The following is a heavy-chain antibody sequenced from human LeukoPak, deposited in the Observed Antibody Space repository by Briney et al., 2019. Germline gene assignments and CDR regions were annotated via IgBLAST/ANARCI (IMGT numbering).Heavy chain of an antibody. CDR1: GGSISSYY. CDR3: ARGRGPGCSSTSCYTLDY. D-gene: IGHD2-2*02. V-gene: IGHV4-59*01. CDR2: IYYSGST. J-gene: IGHJ4*02. Sequence: AETLSLTCTVSGGSISSYYWSWIRQPPGKGLEWIGYIYYSGSTNYNPSLKRRVTISVDTSKNQFSLKLSSVTAADTAVYYCARGRGPGCSSTSCYTLDYWGQGTLVTVSS.